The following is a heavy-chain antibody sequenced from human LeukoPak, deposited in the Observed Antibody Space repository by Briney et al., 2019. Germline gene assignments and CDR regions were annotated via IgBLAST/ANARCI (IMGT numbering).Heavy chain of an antibody. CDR1: GFXFSSYW. V-gene: IGHV3-7*01. CDR3: AKDGAVSGYFDN. Sequence: GGSLRLSCGASGFXFSSYWISWVRQAPGKGLEWVANIKQDGSEKYYVDSVKGRFTISRDNAKNSLYLQMNSLRAEDTAVYYCAKDGAVSGYFDNWGQGTLVTVSS. CDR2: IKQDGSEK. J-gene: IGHJ4*02. D-gene: IGHD6-19*01.